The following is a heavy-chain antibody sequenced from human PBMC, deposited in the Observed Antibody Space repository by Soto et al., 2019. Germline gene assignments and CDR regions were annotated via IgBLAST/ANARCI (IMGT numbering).Heavy chain of an antibody. D-gene: IGHD6-13*01. CDR1: GGPFKAYA. J-gene: IGHJ3*02. V-gene: IGHV1-69*06. CDR2: IIPVFGAP. CDR3: ATDRAAASGIHAFDI. Sequence: QVQLVQSGAEVKKPGSSVKVSCKTSGGPFKAYAVSWVRQAPGQGLEWMGGIIPVFGAPTYAQDFQGRVNITADKSTSTAYMELSTLRFDDTAVYYCATDRAAASGIHAFDIWGQGTMVAVSS.